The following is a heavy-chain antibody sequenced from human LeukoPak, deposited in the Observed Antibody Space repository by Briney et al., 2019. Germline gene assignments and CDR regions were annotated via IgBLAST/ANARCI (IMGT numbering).Heavy chain of an antibody. CDR2: IRNKANSYAT. CDR3: TSPNIARNGDYPDY. J-gene: IGHJ4*02. Sequence: PGGSLRLSCAASGFTFSSYSMNWVRQASGKGLEWVGRIRNKANSYATAYAASVKGRFTISRDDSKNTAYLQMNSLKTEDTAVYYCTSPNIARNGDYPDYWGQGTLVTVSS. V-gene: IGHV3-73*01. CDR1: GFTFSSYS. D-gene: IGHD4-17*01.